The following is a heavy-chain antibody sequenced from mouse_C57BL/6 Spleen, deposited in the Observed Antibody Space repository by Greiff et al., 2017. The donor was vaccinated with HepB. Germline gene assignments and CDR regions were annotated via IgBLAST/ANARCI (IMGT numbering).Heavy chain of an antibody. J-gene: IGHJ2*01. CDR3: ARSELYYGSSVDY. V-gene: IGHV1-19*01. D-gene: IGHD1-1*01. CDR2: INPYNGGT. CDR1: GYTFTDYY. Sequence: EVQGVESGPVLVKPGASVKMSCKASGYTFTDYYMNWVKQSHGKSLEWIGVINPYNGGTSYNQKFKGKATLTVDKSSSTAYMELNSLTSEDSAVYYCARSELYYGSSVDYWGQGTTLTVSS.